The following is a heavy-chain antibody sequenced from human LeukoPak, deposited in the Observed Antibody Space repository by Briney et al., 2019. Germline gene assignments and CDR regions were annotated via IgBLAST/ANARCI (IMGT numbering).Heavy chain of an antibody. CDR1: GFTFSSYS. V-gene: IGHV3-48*01. Sequence: GGSLRLSCAASGFTFSSYSMNWVRQAPGKGLEWVSYISSSSSTIYYADSVKGRFTISRDNAKNSLYLQMNSLRAEDTAVYYCAKGCPFDYWGQGTLVTVSS. CDR3: AKGCPFDY. CDR2: ISSSSSTI. J-gene: IGHJ4*02.